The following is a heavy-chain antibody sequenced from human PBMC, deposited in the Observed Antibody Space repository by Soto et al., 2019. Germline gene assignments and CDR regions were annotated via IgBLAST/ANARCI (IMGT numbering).Heavy chain of an antibody. CDR1: GFTFTKYA. CDR2: LTGSGGST. D-gene: IGHD5-18*01. CDR3: SSGFSYGVIPSLDY. Sequence: EVQLLESGGGLAQPGGSLRLSCSASGFTFTKYAMTWVRQAPGTGLEWVSGLTGSGGSTRYGDSVQGGFTFSRDNSKTTLYLHMNSLRAEARAMYYCSSGFSYGVIPSLDYWGQGTLVTVSS. V-gene: IGHV3-23*01. J-gene: IGHJ4*02.